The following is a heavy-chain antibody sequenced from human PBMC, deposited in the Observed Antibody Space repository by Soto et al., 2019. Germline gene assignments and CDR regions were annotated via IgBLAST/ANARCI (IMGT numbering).Heavy chain of an antibody. Sequence: SETLSLTCAVYGGSFSGYYWSWIRQPPGKGLEWIGEINHSGSTNYNPSLKSRVTISVDTSKNQFSLKLSSVTAADTAVYYCARGGYCSGGSCYPPTYWGQGTLVTVSS. V-gene: IGHV4-34*01. D-gene: IGHD2-15*01. CDR1: GGSFSGYY. CDR2: INHSGST. CDR3: ARGGYCSGGSCYPPTY. J-gene: IGHJ4*02.